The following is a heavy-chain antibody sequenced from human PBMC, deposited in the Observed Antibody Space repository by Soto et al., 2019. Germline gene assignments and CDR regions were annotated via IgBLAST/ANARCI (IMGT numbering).Heavy chain of an antibody. J-gene: IGHJ4*02. CDR1: GFTFDDYA. CDR2: ISWNSGSI. Sequence: EVQLVESGGGLVQPGRSLRLSCAASGFTFDDYAMHWVRQAPGKGLEWVSGISWNSGSIGYADSVKGRFTISRDNAKNSLYLQMNSLRAEDTALYYCAKARGGWYFLSAFDYWGQGTLVTVSS. V-gene: IGHV3-9*01. CDR3: AKARGGWYFLSAFDY. D-gene: IGHD6-19*01.